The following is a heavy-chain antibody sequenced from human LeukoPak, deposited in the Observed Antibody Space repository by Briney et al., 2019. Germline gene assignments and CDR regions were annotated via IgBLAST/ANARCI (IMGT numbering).Heavy chain of an antibody. CDR3: RAWGDTFAI. Sequence: TLSLTCTVTGGSISSGGYYWSWIRQHPGKGLEWIGYIYYSGSTYYHPSLKSRFTISVTTSKNQFSLKLSSVTAEDTAEYFCRAWGDTFAIWGQGKKVTVSS. J-gene: IGHJ3*02. D-gene: IGHD7-27*01. V-gene: IGHV4-31*03. CDR2: IYYSGST. CDR1: GGSISSGGYY.